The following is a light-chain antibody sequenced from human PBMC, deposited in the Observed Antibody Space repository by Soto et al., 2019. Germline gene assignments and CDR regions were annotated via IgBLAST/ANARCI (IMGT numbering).Light chain of an antibody. CDR1: QIISIW. CDR2: KAS. J-gene: IGKJ1*01. CDR3: QQYGSSRT. Sequence: DIKMTQSPSTLSASLGDRVTITCRASQIISIWLGWYQQKPGKARKILIYKASSLESGVPSMFSGSGSGTEFTLTISSLQPDDFAEYYCQQYGSSRTFGQGTKLDIK. V-gene: IGKV1-5*03.